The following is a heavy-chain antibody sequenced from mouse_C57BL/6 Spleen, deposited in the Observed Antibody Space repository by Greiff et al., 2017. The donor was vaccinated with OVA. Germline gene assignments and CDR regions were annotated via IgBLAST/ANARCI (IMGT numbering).Heavy chain of an antibody. Sequence: EVQVVESGGGLVKPGGSLKLSCAASGFTFSDYGMHWVRQAPEKGLEWVAYISSGGSTIYYADTVKGRFTISRDNAKNTLFLQMTSLRSEDTAMYYCARGGDSSGYVFDYWGQGTTLTVSS. CDR3: ARGGDSSGYVFDY. V-gene: IGHV5-17*01. CDR2: ISSGGSTI. CDR1: GFTFSDYG. J-gene: IGHJ2*01. D-gene: IGHD3-2*02.